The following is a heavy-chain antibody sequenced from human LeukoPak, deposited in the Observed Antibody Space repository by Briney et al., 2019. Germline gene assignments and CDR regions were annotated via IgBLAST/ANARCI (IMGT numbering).Heavy chain of an antibody. CDR2: MNPNSGNT. Sequence: ASVKVSCKASGYTFTSYDINWVRQATGQGLEWMGWMNPNSGNTGYAQKFQGRVTMTRNTSISTAYMELSSLRSEDTAVYYCARSLPIFGVVTSIYNWFDPWGQGTLVTVSS. J-gene: IGHJ5*02. D-gene: IGHD3-3*01. CDR3: ARSLPIFGVVTSIYNWFDP. CDR1: GYTFTSYD. V-gene: IGHV1-8*01.